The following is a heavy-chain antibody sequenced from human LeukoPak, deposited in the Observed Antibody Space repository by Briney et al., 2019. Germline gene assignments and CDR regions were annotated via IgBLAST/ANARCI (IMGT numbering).Heavy chain of an antibody. Sequence: PSETLSLTCTVSGGSISSSSYYWGWVRQPPGKGLEWIGRIYYSGSTYYNPSLKSRVTISVDTSKNQFSLRLSSVTAADTAVYYCARDPSIAAAGTDYYYYMDVWGKGTTVTVSS. CDR1: GGSISSSSYY. J-gene: IGHJ6*03. CDR2: IYYSGST. D-gene: IGHD6-13*01. V-gene: IGHV4-39*07. CDR3: ARDPSIAAAGTDYYYYMDV.